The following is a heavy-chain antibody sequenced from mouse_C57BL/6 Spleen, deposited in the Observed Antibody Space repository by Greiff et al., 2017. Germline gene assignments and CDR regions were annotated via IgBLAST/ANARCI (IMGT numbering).Heavy chain of an antibody. D-gene: IGHD2-5*01. CDR2: IWTGGGT. CDR1: GFSLTSYA. J-gene: IGHJ3*01. V-gene: IGHV2-9-1*01. Sequence: VMLVESGPGLVAPSQSLSITCTVSGFSLTSYAISWVRQPPGQGLEWLGGIWTGGGTNYNSPHKSRLSISKDNSNSQIFLTMNRLQTDATARYDCTSYSNPAPWVAYWGQGTLVTVSA. CDR3: TSYSNPAPWVAY.